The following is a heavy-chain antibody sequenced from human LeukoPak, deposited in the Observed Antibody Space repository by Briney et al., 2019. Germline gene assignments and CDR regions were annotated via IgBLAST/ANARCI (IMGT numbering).Heavy chain of an antibody. V-gene: IGHV3-33*01. CDR3: ARGGPEWPLDY. CDR2: IWYDGSNK. J-gene: IGHJ4*02. D-gene: IGHD3-3*01. Sequence: PGRSLRLSCAASGFSFSTDGMLWVRQAPGKGLEWVAVIWYDGSNKYYADSVKGRFTISRDNSKNTLYLQMNSLRVEDTAVYYCARGGPEWPLDYWGQGTLVTVST. CDR1: GFSFSTDG.